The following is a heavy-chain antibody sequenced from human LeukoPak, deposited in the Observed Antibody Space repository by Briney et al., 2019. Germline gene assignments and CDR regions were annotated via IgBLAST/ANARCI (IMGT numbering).Heavy chain of an antibody. Sequence: PSETLSLTCTVSGGSISSGSYYWSWIRQPAGKGLEWIGRIYTSGSTNYNPSLKSRVTISVDTSKNQFSLKLSSVTAADTAVYYCARAKWRPYYYDSSGYSGYYFDYWGQGTLVTVSS. D-gene: IGHD3-22*01. J-gene: IGHJ4*02. CDR2: IYTSGST. CDR3: ARAKWRPYYYDSSGYSGYYFDY. V-gene: IGHV4-61*02. CDR1: GGSISSGSYY.